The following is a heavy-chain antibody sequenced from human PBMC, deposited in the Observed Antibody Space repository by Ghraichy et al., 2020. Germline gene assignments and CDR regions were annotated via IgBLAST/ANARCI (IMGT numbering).Heavy chain of an antibody. V-gene: IGHV4-30-4*01. CDR3: VRVRKGGTKGLFDN. CDR2: LYYRGSP. Sequence: LNISCTVSGASITNGDYYWSWIRQPPGKGLEWIGYLYYRGSPNYNPSLKSRVTISLDTSKNQFSLKLSSVTAADTAGYYCVRVRKGGTKGLFDNWGQGTLVTVSP. D-gene: IGHD3-10*01. CDR1: GASITNGDYY. J-gene: IGHJ4*02.